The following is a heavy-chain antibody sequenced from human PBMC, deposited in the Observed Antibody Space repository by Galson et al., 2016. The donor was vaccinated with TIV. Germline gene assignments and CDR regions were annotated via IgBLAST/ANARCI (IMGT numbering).Heavy chain of an antibody. CDR1: GDSVSSNSAA. Sequence: CAISGDSVSSNSAAWNWLRQSPSSGLEWLGRTYYRSTWYNDYAASLKRRITINPDTSKNQFSLQLTSVTPEAAAVYYCASGAPSVFGVIMTLDYWGQGTLVTVSS. V-gene: IGHV6-1*01. CDR2: TYYRSTWYN. CDR3: ASGAPSVFGVIMTLDY. J-gene: IGHJ4*02. D-gene: IGHD3-3*01.